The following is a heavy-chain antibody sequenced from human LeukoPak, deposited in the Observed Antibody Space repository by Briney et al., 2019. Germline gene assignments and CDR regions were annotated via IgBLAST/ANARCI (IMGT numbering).Heavy chain of an antibody. J-gene: IGHJ5*02. D-gene: IGHD4-11*01. CDR3: ARIDYPQPSHWFDP. CDR1: GGSIRNYY. CDR2: IYYSGST. Sequence: KTSETLSLTCTVSGGSIRNYYWSWIRQPPGKGLEWIGCIYYSGSTSYNPSLKSRITISLDTSKNQFSLKLSPVTAADTAVYYCARIDYPQPSHWFDPWGQGTLVTVSS. V-gene: IGHV4-59*01.